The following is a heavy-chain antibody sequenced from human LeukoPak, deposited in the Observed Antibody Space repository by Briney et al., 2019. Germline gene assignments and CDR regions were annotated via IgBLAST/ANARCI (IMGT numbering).Heavy chain of an antibody. Sequence: GAAVKVSCKASGYTFTGYYMHWVRQAPGQGLEWMGWINPNSGGTNYAQKFQGRVTMTRDTSITTAYMEMSRLRSDDTALYYCARSPHILTGENFDYWGRGTLVTVSS. V-gene: IGHV1-2*02. D-gene: IGHD3-9*01. J-gene: IGHJ4*02. CDR1: GYTFTGYY. CDR3: ARSPHILTGENFDY. CDR2: INPNSGGT.